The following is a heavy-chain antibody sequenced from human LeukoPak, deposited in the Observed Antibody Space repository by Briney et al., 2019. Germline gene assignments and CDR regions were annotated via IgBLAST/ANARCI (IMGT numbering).Heavy chain of an antibody. J-gene: IGHJ4*02. V-gene: IGHV1-2*02. Sequence: ASVKVSCKASGYTLTGYYMHWVRQAPGQGLEWMGWINPNSGGTNYAQKFQGRVTMTRDTSISTAYMELSRLRSDDTAVCYCARVAGIVGANDYWGQGTLVTVSS. CDR3: ARVAGIVGANDY. CDR2: INPNSGGT. D-gene: IGHD1-26*01. CDR1: GYTLTGYY.